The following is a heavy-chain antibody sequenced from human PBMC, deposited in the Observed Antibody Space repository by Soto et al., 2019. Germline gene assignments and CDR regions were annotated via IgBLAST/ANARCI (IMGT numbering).Heavy chain of an antibody. Sequence: QVHLVQSGVEVKTPGASVKVSCQASGYTFFTYDISWVRQAPGQGLEWMGWISTYSGDTKYAQKFQGRVTMTTDTSTTTADLELRSLRADDTAGYYCARHHGPTTSENWFDPWGQGTLVTVSS. V-gene: IGHV1-18*01. CDR3: ARHHGPTTSENWFDP. J-gene: IGHJ5*02. D-gene: IGHD1-1*01. CDR2: ISTYSGDT. CDR1: GYTFFTYD.